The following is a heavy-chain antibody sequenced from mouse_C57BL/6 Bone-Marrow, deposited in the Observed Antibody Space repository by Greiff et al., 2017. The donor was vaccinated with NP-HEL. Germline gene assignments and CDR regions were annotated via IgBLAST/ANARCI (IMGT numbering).Heavy chain of an antibody. V-gene: IGHV5-6*01. CDR3: ARRGVFAY. J-gene: IGHJ3*01. Sequence: EVQRVESGGDLVKPGGSLKLSCAASGFTFSSYGMSLVRQTPDKRLEWVATISSGGSYTYYPDSVKGRFTISRDNAKNTLYLQMSSLKSEDTAMYYCARRGVFAYWGQGTLVTVSA. CDR1: GFTFSSYG. CDR2: ISSGGSYT.